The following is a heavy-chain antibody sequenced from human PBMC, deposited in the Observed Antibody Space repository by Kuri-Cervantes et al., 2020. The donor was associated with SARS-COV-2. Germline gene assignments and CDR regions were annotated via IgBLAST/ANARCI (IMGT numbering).Heavy chain of an antibody. Sequence: GGSLRLSCAASGFTFSSYAMSWVRQAPGKGLEWVSAISGSGGSTYYADSVKGRFTISRDNSKNSLYLQMNSLRAEDTALYYCAVGDVVVPAAIAGWGQGTLVTVSS. CDR2: ISGSGGST. J-gene: IGHJ4*02. CDR3: AVGDVVVPAAIAG. CDR1: GFTFSSYA. D-gene: IGHD2-2*01. V-gene: IGHV3-23*01.